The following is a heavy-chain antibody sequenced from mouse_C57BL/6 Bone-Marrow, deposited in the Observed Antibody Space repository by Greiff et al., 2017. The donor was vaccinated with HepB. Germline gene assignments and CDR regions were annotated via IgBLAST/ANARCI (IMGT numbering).Heavy chain of an antibody. Sequence: QVHVKQPGAELVRPGTSVKLSCKASGYTFTSYWMHWVKQRPGQGLEWIGVIDPSDSYTNYNQKFKGKATLTVDTSSSTAYMQLSSLTSEDSAVYYCARWLLRAWFAYWGQGTLVTVSA. CDR3: ARWLLRAWFAY. CDR1: GYTFTSYW. V-gene: IGHV1-59*01. D-gene: IGHD2-3*01. CDR2: IDPSDSYT. J-gene: IGHJ3*01.